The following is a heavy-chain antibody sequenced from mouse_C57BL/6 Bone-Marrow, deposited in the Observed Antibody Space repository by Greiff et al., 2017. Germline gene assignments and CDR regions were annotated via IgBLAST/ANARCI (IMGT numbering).Heavy chain of an antibody. CDR2: ISNLAYSI. Sequence: EVKLVESGGGLVQPGGSLKLSCAASGFTFSDYGMAWVRQAPRKGPEWVAFISNLAYSIYYAATVTGRFTISRENAKNTLYLEMSSLRSEDTAMYYCARDGDYHWYFDVWGTGTTVTVSS. V-gene: IGHV5-15*04. J-gene: IGHJ1*03. CDR1: GFTFSDYG. CDR3: ARDGDYHWYFDV. D-gene: IGHD2-3*01.